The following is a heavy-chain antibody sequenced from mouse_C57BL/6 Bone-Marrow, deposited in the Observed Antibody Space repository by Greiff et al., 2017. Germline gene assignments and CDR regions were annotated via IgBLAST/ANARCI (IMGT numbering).Heavy chain of an antibody. V-gene: IGHV1-9*01. CDR1: GYTFTGYW. CDR3: AASEYAMDY. CDR2: ILPGSGST. Sequence: QVQLQQSGAELMKPGASVKLSCNATGYTFTGYWLEWVKQRPGHGLEWIGEILPGSGSTNYNVKFKGKSTFTADTSSNTAYMQLSSLTTEDSAIYYCAASEYAMDYWGQGTSVTVSS. J-gene: IGHJ4*01. D-gene: IGHD3-2*02.